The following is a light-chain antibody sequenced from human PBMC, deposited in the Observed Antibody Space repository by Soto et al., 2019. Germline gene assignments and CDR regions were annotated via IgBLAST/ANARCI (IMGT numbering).Light chain of an antibody. Sequence: DIVLTQSPGNLSLTPGEGATLFCRASQRISSVYLAWYQQKPGQAPRLLIYGASFRATGIPDRFSGSGSGPDFPLPISRLEPEDFAVYYCQQYGRSPPGFTFGPGTTVDMK. CDR1: QRISSVY. CDR3: QQYGRSPPGFT. J-gene: IGKJ3*01. CDR2: GAS. V-gene: IGKV3-20*01.